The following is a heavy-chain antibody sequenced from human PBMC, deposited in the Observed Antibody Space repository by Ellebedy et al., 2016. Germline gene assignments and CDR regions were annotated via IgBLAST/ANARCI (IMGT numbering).Heavy chain of an antibody. J-gene: IGHJ4*02. CDR3: ARGGSSGRGNYLVDS. Sequence: GESLKISCVVSGFIFSDYGMTWVRQAPGKGLEWVSSISSTSSYIYYTDSLKGRFTISRDNAKNSLYLQMNSLRAEDTAVYYCARGGSSGRGNYLVDSWGQGTLVTVSS. CDR2: ISSTSSYI. CDR1: GFIFSDYG. D-gene: IGHD3-16*02. V-gene: IGHV3-21*01.